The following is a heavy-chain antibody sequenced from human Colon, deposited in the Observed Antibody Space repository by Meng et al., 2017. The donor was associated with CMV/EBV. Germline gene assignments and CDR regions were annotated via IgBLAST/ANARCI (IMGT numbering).Heavy chain of an antibody. CDR2: LNPNSGDT. Sequence: VLWVQSGGGVKKPGASVKVSCKTSGYTFTGYFMFWVRQAPGQGLEWMGSLNPNSGDTNSAQKFHGRLTMTRDTSIHTAYMELGSLRSDDTAAYYCATISGGDFDFWGQGTLVTVSS. CDR3: ATISGGDFDF. J-gene: IGHJ4*02. CDR1: GYTFTGYF. D-gene: IGHD3-10*01. V-gene: IGHV1-2*02.